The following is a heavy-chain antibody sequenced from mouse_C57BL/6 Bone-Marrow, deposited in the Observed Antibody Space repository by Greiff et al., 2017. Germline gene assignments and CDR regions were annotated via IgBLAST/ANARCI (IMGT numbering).Heavy chain of an antibody. CDR3: ARGDFYDGYLDY. CDR2: IYPGGGYT. Sequence: VQVVESGAELVRPGTSVKMSCTASGYTFTNYWIGWAKQRPGHGLEWIGDIYPGGGYTNYNEKFKGKAPLTADKSSSTAYMQFSSLTSEDSAIYYCARGDFYDGYLDYWGQGTTLTVSS. J-gene: IGHJ2*01. D-gene: IGHD2-3*01. CDR1: GYTFTNYW. V-gene: IGHV1-63*01.